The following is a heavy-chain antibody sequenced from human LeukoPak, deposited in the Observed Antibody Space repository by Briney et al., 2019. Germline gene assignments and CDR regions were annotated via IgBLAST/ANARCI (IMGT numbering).Heavy chain of an antibody. CDR2: FYSGGSS. D-gene: IGHD5-18*01. Sequence: GGSLRLSCAASGFTARSIYMTWVRQAPGKGLESVSSFYSGGSSYYADSVKGRFIISRDSSTDTLYLQMNSLRVEDTAVYFCARDRGYGYGFFDYWGQGTLVTVSS. CDR3: ARDRGYGYGFFDY. CDR1: GFTARSIY. V-gene: IGHV3-53*01. J-gene: IGHJ4*02.